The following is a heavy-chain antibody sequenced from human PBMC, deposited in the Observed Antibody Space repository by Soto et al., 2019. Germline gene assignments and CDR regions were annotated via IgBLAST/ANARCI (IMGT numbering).Heavy chain of an antibody. J-gene: IGHJ5*02. Sequence: PGGSLRLSCAASGFTFSSYSMNVGSQAPGKVREWVSSISSSSSYIYYADSVKGRFTISRDNAKNSLYLQMNSLRAEDTAVYYCAGGSDWFDPWGQGTLVTVSS. V-gene: IGHV3-21*01. CDR2: ISSSSSYI. CDR1: GFTFSSYS. CDR3: AGGSDWFDP.